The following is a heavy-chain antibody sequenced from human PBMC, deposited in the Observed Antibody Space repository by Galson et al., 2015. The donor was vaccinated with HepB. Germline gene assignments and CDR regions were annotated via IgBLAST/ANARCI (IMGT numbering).Heavy chain of an antibody. D-gene: IGHD6-13*01. J-gene: IGHJ6*03. Sequence: SVKVSCKASGGTFSSYANSWVRQAPGQGLEWMGGIIPIFGTANYAQKFQGRVTITADESTSTAYMELSSLRSEDTAVYYCARGQYSSSWYDYYYYMDVWGKGTTVTVSS. V-gene: IGHV1-69*13. CDR1: GGTFSSYA. CDR3: ARGQYSSSWYDYYYYMDV. CDR2: IIPIFGTA.